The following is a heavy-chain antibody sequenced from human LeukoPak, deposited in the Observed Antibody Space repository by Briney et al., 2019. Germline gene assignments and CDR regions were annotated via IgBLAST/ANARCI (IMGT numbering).Heavy chain of an antibody. V-gene: IGHV3-33*01. Sequence: GRSLRLSWAASGFTFSSYGMHWVRQAPGKGLEWVALIWYDGSNKYYADSVKGRFTISRDNSKNTLYLQMNSLRAEDTAVYYCARALFNYDSSGLTYWGQGTLVTVSS. CDR1: GFTFSSYG. CDR2: IWYDGSNK. D-gene: IGHD3-22*01. J-gene: IGHJ4*02. CDR3: ARALFNYDSSGLTY.